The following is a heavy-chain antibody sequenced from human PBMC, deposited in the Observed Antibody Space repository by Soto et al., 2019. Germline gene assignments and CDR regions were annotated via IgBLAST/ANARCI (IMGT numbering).Heavy chain of an antibody. D-gene: IGHD4-4*01. CDR2: MNPNSGNT. J-gene: IGHJ6*03. V-gene: IGHV1-8*01. Sequence: GASVKVSCKASGYTFTSYDINWVRQATGQGLEWMGWMNPNSGNTGYAQKFQGRVTMTRNTSISTAYMELSSLRSEDTAVYYCARGWPTTLLLYYYYYMDVWGKGTTVTVAS. CDR1: GYTFTSYD. CDR3: ARGWPTTLLLYYYYYMDV.